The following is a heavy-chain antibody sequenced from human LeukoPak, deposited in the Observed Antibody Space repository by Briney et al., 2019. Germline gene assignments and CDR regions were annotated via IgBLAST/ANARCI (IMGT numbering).Heavy chain of an antibody. CDR2: IVGDGGKS. Sequence: GGSLRLSCAASGFTFHDYSIHWVRQVPGKGLEWVSLIVGDGGKSYYADSVKGRFTISRDNSKNSLYLQMNSLRTDDTALYYCAKEGPTAVAGYFDYWGRGTLVTVSP. CDR1: GFTFHDYS. CDR3: AKEGPTAVAGYFDY. V-gene: IGHV3-43*02. D-gene: IGHD6-19*01. J-gene: IGHJ4*02.